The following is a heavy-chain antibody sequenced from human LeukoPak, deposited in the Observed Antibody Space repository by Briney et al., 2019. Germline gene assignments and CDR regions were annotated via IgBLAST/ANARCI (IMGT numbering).Heavy chain of an antibody. Sequence: ASVKVSCKASGGTFSSYAISWVRQAPGQGLEWMGRIIPILGIANYAQKFQGRVTITADKSTSTAYMELSSLRSEDTAVYYCAAEYSSSPHPRGGFDYWGQGTLVTVSS. CDR3: AAEYSSSPHPRGGFDY. D-gene: IGHD6-6*01. J-gene: IGHJ4*02. CDR2: IIPILGIA. CDR1: GGTFSSYA. V-gene: IGHV1-69*04.